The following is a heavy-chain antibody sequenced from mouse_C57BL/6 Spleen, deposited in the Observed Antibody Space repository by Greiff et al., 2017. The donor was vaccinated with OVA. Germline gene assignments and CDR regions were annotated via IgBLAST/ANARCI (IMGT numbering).Heavy chain of an antibody. J-gene: IGHJ2*01. Sequence: VQLLQSGAELVKPGASVKMSCKASGYTFTSYWMTWVKQRPGQGLEWIGDIYPGGGSTNYNEKFKSKATLTVDTASSTAYMQLSSLTSADSAVYYCARSSYYGSSHFDYWGQGTTLTVSS. CDR2: IYPGGGST. V-gene: IGHV1-55*01. D-gene: IGHD1-1*01. CDR3: ARSSYYGSSHFDY. CDR1: GYTFTSYW.